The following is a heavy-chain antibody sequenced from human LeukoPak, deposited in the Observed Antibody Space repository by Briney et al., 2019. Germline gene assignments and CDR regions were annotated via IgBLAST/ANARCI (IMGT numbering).Heavy chain of an antibody. J-gene: IGHJ6*03. V-gene: IGHV4-39*01. Sequence: PSETLSLTCTVSGGSISSSSYYWGWIRQPPGKGLEWIGSIYYSGSTYYNPSLKSRVTISVDTSKNQFSLKLSSVTAADTAVYYCARQGKSAAGPAPYYYYYYMDVWGKGTTVTVFS. CDR1: GGSISSSSYY. CDR3: ARQGKSAAGPAPYYYYYYMDV. D-gene: IGHD6-13*01. CDR2: IYYSGST.